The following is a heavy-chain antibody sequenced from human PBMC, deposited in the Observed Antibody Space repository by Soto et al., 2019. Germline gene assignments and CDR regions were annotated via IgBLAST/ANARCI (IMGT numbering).Heavy chain of an antibody. J-gene: IGHJ4*02. Sequence: QVVLQESGPGLVKPSETLSLTCSVSGRSITSYYWSWVRQPPGKGLEWIGYIYDNGITSQNPYLKSRVTMSADTSQNQFSLKLTSVTGADTAVYYCARTYDSNGYANECDSRGQGILVTV. CDR2: IYDNGIT. CDR1: GRSITSYY. CDR3: ARTYDSNGYANECDS. D-gene: IGHD3-22*01. V-gene: IGHV4-59*12.